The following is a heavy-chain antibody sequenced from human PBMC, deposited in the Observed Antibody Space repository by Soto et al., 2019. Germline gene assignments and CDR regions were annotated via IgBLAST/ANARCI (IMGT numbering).Heavy chain of an antibody. Sequence: EVQLLESGGDLVQPGGSLRLSCAASGFAFNTYAMTWVRQSPGKGLEWVSCITNSGGSTYFADSVKGRFTISRDNSKSTLYLRMSSLSAEDTAVYYCARGGCRDGYRDLDYWGPGSQVTVSS. J-gene: IGHJ4*02. CDR1: GFAFNTYA. D-gene: IGHD5-18*01. V-gene: IGHV3-23*01. CDR3: ARGGCRDGYRDLDY. CDR2: ITNSGGST.